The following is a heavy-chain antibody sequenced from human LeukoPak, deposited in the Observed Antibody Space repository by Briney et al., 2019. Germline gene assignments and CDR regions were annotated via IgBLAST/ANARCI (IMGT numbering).Heavy chain of an antibody. CDR2: INPNSGGT. Sequence: GASVKVSCKASGYTFTGCYMHWARQAPGQGLEWRGRINPNSGGTNYAQKFQGRVTMTRDTSISTAYMELGRLRSDDTAVYYCAREARYSSSKFDPWGQGTLVTVSS. D-gene: IGHD6-13*01. CDR3: AREARYSSSKFDP. J-gene: IGHJ5*02. CDR1: GYTFTGCY. V-gene: IGHV1-2*06.